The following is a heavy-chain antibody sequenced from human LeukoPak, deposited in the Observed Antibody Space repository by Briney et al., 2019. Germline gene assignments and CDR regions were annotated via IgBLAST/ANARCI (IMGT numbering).Heavy chain of an antibody. V-gene: IGHV4-34*01. Sequence: PSETLSLTCAVYGGTFSGYYWSWLRQPPGKGLEWIGEINHSGSTNYNPSLKSRVTISVDTSKNQFSLKLSSVTAADTAVYYCARLRRGVVSWQTQNFDYWGQGTLVTVSS. D-gene: IGHD3-3*01. CDR1: GGTFSGYY. J-gene: IGHJ4*02. CDR3: ARLRRGVVSWQTQNFDY. CDR2: INHSGST.